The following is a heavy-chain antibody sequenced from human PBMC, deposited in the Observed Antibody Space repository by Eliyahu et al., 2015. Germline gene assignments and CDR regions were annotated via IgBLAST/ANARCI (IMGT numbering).Heavy chain of an antibody. D-gene: IGHD3-10*01. CDR3: ARHQTRFGELLSP. J-gene: IGHJ5*02. Sequence: QLQLQESGPGLVEPSETLSLTCSVSGFSISTTANFWGWIRQPPGKGLEWIGSIFYSGSTYYNPSLRSRVTLSIATLKNQFSLTLSSVSAADTAVYYCARHQTRFGELLSPWVQGALVIVSS. CDR2: IFYSGST. CDR1: GFSISTTANF. V-gene: IGHV4-39*01.